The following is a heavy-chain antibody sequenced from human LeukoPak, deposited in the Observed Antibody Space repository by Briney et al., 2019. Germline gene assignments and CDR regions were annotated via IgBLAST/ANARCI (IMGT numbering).Heavy chain of an antibody. J-gene: IGHJ4*02. V-gene: IGHV4-59*08. CDR2: IYHSGST. CDR3: ARHSPQLQYFDY. D-gene: IGHD2-2*01. CDR1: GGSISSYY. Sequence: SETLSLTCTVSGGSISSYYWSWIRQPPGKGLEWIGSIYHSGSTYYNPSLKSRVTISVDTSKNQFSLKLSSVTAADTAVYYCARHSPQLQYFDYWGQGTLVTVSS.